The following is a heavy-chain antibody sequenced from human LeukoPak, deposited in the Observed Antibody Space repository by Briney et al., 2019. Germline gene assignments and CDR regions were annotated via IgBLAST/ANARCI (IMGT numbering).Heavy chain of an antibody. Sequence: SQTLSLTCSVSGGSISSGGYSWSWIRQLPGKGLEWIGYIYYSGTTHYNPSLKSRVTISVDASMNQFSLRLSSVTAADTAVYYCARVLGYGSGSYYPDYWGQGTLVTVSS. V-gene: IGHV4-31*03. CDR1: GGSISSGGYS. J-gene: IGHJ4*02. CDR3: ARVLGYGSGSYYPDY. CDR2: IYYSGTT. D-gene: IGHD3-10*01.